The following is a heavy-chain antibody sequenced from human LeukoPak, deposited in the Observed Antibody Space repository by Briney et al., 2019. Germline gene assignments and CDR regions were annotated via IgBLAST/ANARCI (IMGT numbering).Heavy chain of an antibody. CDR1: GYTLTELS. CDR2: FDPEDGET. V-gene: IGHV1-24*01. D-gene: IGHD6-6*01. Sequence: ASVKVSCKVSGYTLTELSMHWVRQAPGKGLEWMGGFDPEDGETIYAQKFQGRVTMTEDTSTDTAYMELSSLRSEDTAVYYCATGRVWGFQLGSAFDYWAREPWSPSPQ. J-gene: IGHJ4*02. CDR3: ATGRVWGFQLGSAFDY.